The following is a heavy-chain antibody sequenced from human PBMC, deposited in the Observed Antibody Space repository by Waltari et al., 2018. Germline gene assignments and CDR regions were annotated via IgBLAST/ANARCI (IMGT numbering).Heavy chain of an antibody. CDR3: SSEAVVGTNTIVDY. CDR2: VNTQTGTP. V-gene: IGHV7-4-1*01. J-gene: IGHJ4*02. D-gene: IGHD2-21*01. CDR1: GYSFTDYA. Sequence: QVHLEQSGSELKRPGASVRISCLTSGYSFTDYAINWVRQAPGQGLQWLGWVNTQTGTPTYAQGLSRRFVFSVDTSVATAYLQIDSLTTSDSAVYFCSSEAVVGTNTIVDYWGRGTLVTV.